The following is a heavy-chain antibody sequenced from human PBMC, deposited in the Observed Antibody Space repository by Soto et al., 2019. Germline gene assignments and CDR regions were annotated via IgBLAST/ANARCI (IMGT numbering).Heavy chain of an antibody. J-gene: IGHJ5*02. Sequence: RASVKVSCKASGGTFSSYAISWVRQAPGQGLEWMGGIIPIFGTANYAQKFQGRVTITADESTSTAYMELSSLRSEDTAVYYCARFPGIAAASRANWFDPWGQGTLVTVSS. CDR2: IIPIFGTA. D-gene: IGHD6-13*01. CDR3: ARFPGIAAASRANWFDP. V-gene: IGHV1-69*13. CDR1: GGTFSSYA.